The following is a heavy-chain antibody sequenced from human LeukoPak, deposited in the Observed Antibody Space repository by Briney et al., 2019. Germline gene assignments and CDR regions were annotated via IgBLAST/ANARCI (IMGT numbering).Heavy chain of an antibody. J-gene: IGHJ4*02. CDR1: GFTFSSYS. CDR3: AKVATKGNYYDSSGYSLDY. CDR2: ISSSSSTI. Sequence: GGSLRLSCAASGFTFSSYSMNWVRQAPGKGLEWVSYISSSSSTIYYADSVRGRFTISRDNAKNTLYLQMNSLRAEDTAVFYCAKVATKGNYYDSSGYSLDYWGQGTLVTVSS. V-gene: IGHV3-48*01. D-gene: IGHD3-22*01.